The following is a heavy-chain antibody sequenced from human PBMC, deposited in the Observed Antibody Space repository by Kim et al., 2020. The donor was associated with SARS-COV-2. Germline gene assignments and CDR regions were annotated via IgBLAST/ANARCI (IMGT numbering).Heavy chain of an antibody. D-gene: IGHD4-17*01. Sequence: ASVKVSCKASGYSFTSYDINWVRQAPGQGLEWMGLMNPNTGHTDYAQRFQGRLTLTKNTSIGTAYMELSSLRSEDTAVYYFATGGATVTVTWGQGTLVTV. CDR3: ATGGATVTVT. CDR2: MNPNTGHT. V-gene: IGHV1-8*01. CDR1: GYSFTSYD. J-gene: IGHJ5*02.